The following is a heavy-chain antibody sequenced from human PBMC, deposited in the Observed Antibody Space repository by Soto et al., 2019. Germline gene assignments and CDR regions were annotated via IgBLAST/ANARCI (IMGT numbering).Heavy chain of an antibody. CDR1: GGSMSGYY. D-gene: IGHD6-6*01. CDR3: ARSIAVPNSHIDH. V-gene: IGHV4-59*01. J-gene: IGHJ4*02. Sequence: SETLSLTCRVSGGSMSGYYWRWIRQAPGKGLEWIGYVYYTGSTNYNPSLQSRVTISVDTSNKQFSLSLRLVTAADTALYFCARSIAVPNSHIDHWGQGIRVTVSS. CDR2: VYYTGST.